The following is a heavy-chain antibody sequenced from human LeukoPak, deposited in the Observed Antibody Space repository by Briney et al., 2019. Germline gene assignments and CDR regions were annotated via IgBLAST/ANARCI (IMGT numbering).Heavy chain of an antibody. Sequence: GGSLRLSCAASGFTFNNYGMHWVRQAPGKGLEWVALIWYDGTNKYYGDSVKGRFAISRDNSKNTLYLQMNSLRAEDTAVYYCARGRFGELSVATFDIWGQGTMVTVSS. J-gene: IGHJ3*02. V-gene: IGHV3-33*01. CDR1: GFTFNNYG. CDR2: IWYDGTNK. D-gene: IGHD3-10*01. CDR3: ARGRFGELSVATFDI.